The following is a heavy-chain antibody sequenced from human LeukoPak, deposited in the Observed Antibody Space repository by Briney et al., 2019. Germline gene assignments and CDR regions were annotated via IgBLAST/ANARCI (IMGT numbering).Heavy chain of an antibody. CDR3: AKDTGYYGSGTYENYYLDY. CDR2: IRYDGRNS. CDR1: GFTFSSYG. V-gene: IGHV3-30*02. Sequence: GVSLRLSCAASGFTFSSYGKHWVRQAPGKGLEWVAFIRYDGRNSYYGDSVKGRFTISRDNSKSTLYLQMNSLRTEDTAVYYCAKDTGYYGSGTYENYYLDYWGQGTLVTVSS. D-gene: IGHD3-10*01. J-gene: IGHJ4*02.